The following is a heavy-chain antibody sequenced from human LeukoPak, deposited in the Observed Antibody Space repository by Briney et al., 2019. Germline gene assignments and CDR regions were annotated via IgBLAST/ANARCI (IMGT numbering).Heavy chain of an antibody. CDR1: GYTFTSYD. J-gene: IGHJ6*02. V-gene: IGHV1-8*01. CDR3: AKESVSSIAARYHYYGMDV. Sequence: ASVRLSCTASGYTFTSYDINWVRQAPGQGLEWMGCMNPNSGNTYYAQTFKGRVTITRNNAISTPYMEMSSLRSEDTAVYYCAKESVSSIAARYHYYGMDVWDQGPTVIVSS. CDR2: MNPNSGNT. D-gene: IGHD6-6*01.